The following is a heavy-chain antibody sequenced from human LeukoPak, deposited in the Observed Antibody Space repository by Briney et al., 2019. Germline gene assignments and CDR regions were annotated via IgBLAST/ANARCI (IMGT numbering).Heavy chain of an antibody. J-gene: IGHJ4*02. V-gene: IGHV3-9*01. CDR1: GFTFDGYA. D-gene: IGHD6-19*01. Sequence: PGGSLRLSCAASGFTFDGYAMHWVRQAPGKGLEWVSGISWNSGSISYADSVKGRFTISRDNAKNSLYLQMNSLRAEDTALYYCAKDTGIAVAGTLDYWGQGTLVTVSS. CDR3: AKDTGIAVAGTLDY. CDR2: ISWNSGSI.